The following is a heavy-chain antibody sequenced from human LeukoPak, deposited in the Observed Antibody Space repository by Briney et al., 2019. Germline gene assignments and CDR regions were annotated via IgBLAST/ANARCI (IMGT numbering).Heavy chain of an antibody. V-gene: IGHV3-30*02. Sequence: PGGSLRLSCAAPGFIFSNYGMHWVRQAPGKGLEWVSFIRYDGSHKHYADSVKGRFTNSRENSKKTLYLQMNSLRPEDTAMYYCAKDLLKEGSYGSGIDWFDPWGQGAQVTVSS. J-gene: IGHJ5*02. D-gene: IGHD3-10*01. CDR3: AKDLLKEGSYGSGIDWFDP. CDR1: GFIFSNYG. CDR2: IRYDGSHK.